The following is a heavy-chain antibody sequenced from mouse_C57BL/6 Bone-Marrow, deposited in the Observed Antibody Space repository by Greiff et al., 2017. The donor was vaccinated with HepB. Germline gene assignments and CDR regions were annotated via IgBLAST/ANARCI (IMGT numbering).Heavy chain of an antibody. V-gene: IGHV1-64*01. CDR1: GYTFTSYW. CDR3: ARAPRRYFDY. J-gene: IGHJ2*01. CDR2: IHPNSGST. Sequence: VKLQESGAELVKPGASVKLSCKASGYTFTSYWMHWVKQRPGQGLEWIGMIHPNSGSTNYNEKFKSKATLTVDKSSSTAYMQLSSLTSEDSAVYYCARAPRRYFDYWGQGTTLTVSS.